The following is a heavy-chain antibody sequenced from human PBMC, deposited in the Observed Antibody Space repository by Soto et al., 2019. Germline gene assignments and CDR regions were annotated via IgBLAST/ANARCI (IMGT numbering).Heavy chain of an antibody. J-gene: IGHJ1*01. V-gene: IGHV3-7*01. CDR3: AREPRVLSY. CDR2: MNPDGSQT. CDR1: GFTYGTYW. D-gene: IGHD3-10*01. Sequence: GGSQRLSCVASGFTYGTYWMAWVRQPPGKGLEWVAYMNPDGSQTFYVDSVKGRFTISRDNARNSLFLQINSLRFEDTAIYFCAREPRVLSYWGRGTEVTVSS.